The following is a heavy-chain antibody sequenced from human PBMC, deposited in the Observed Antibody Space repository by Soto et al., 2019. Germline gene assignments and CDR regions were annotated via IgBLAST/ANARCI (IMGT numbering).Heavy chain of an antibody. CDR3: AKEGRTVAGMGDYFDY. Sequence: EVQLLESGGGLVQPGGSLRLSCAASGFTFSSYAMSWVRQAPGKGLEWVSAISGSGGSTYYADSVKGRFTISRDNSKNTLYMQMNSLRAEDTAVYYCAKEGRTVAGMGDYFDYWGQGTLVTVSS. CDR1: GFTFSSYA. V-gene: IGHV3-23*01. D-gene: IGHD6-19*01. CDR2: ISGSGGST. J-gene: IGHJ4*02.